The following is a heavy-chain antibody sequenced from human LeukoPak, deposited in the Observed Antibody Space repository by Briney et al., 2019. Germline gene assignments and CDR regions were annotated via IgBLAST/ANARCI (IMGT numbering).Heavy chain of an antibody. CDR3: ARESWDIEGYNWFDP. CDR2: TYYRSKWYN. Sequence: SQTLSLTCAISGDSVSSNSAAWNWIRQSPSGGLEWLGRTYYRSKWYNDYAVSVKSRITINPDTSKSQFSLQLNSVTPEDTAVYYCARESWDIEGYNWFDPWGQGTLVTVSS. J-gene: IGHJ5*02. D-gene: IGHD2-15*01. V-gene: IGHV6-1*01. CDR1: GDSVSSNSAA.